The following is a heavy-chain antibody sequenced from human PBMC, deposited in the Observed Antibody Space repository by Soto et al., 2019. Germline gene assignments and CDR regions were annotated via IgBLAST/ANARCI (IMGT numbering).Heavy chain of an antibody. CDR2: IYYSGST. Sequence: SETLSLTCTVSGGSISSSSYYWGWIRQPPGRGLEWIGSIYYSGSTYYNPSLKSRVTISVDTSKNQFSLKLSSVTAADTAVYYCARGYCSGGSCYRYWGQGSQVTVSS. J-gene: IGHJ4*02. D-gene: IGHD2-15*01. V-gene: IGHV4-39*01. CDR3: ARGYCSGGSCYRY. CDR1: GGSISSSSYY.